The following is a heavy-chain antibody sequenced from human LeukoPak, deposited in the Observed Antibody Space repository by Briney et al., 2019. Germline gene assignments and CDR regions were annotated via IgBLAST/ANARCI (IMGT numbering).Heavy chain of an antibody. V-gene: IGHV3-30*18. CDR3: AKSGVVWFGEFSPKRCYYMDV. Sequence: PTGGSLRLSCAASGFTFNSYGMHWVRQAPGKGLEWVAVISYDGSNKYYADSVKGRFTISRDNSKNTLYLQMNSLRAEDTAVYYCAKSGVVWFGEFSPKRCYYMDVWGKGTTVTVSS. D-gene: IGHD3-10*01. J-gene: IGHJ6*03. CDR1: GFTFNSYG. CDR2: ISYDGSNK.